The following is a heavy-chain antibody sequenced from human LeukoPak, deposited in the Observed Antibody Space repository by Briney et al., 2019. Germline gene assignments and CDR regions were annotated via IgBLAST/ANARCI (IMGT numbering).Heavy chain of an antibody. J-gene: IGHJ5*02. CDR1: GYTFTGYC. V-gene: IGHV1-2*02. CDR3: ARSLVVVFWFDP. D-gene: IGHD2-2*01. Sequence: ASVKVSCKASGYTFTGYCMHWVRQAPGQGLEWMGWINPNSGGTNYAQKFQGRVTMTRDTSISTAYMELSRLRSDDTAVYYCARSLVVVFWFDPWGQGTLVTVSS. CDR2: INPNSGGT.